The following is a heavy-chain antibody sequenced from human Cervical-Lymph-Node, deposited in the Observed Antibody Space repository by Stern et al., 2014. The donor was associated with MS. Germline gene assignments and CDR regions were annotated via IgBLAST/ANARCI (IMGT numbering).Heavy chain of an antibody. CDR1: GYSFTSYW. D-gene: IGHD4-17*01. CDR3: ARLGLRPRVGRSGYFDL. J-gene: IGHJ2*01. Sequence: EVQLVESGAEVKKPGESLKISCKGSGYSFTSYWIGWVRQMPGKGLEWMGSIYPGDSDPRYSPSFQGQVPISADKSISPAYLQWSSLKASDTAMYYCARLGLRPRVGRSGYFDLWGRGTLVTVSS. CDR2: IYPGDSDP. V-gene: IGHV5-51*03.